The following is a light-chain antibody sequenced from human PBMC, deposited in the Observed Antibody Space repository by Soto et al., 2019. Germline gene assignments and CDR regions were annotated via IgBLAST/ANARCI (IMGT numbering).Light chain of an antibody. CDR1: QSLLHSNGNIY. CDR2: LCS. CDR3: MQAIRAPRT. V-gene: IGKV2-28*01. J-gene: IGKJ1*01. Sequence: IVLTQSPLSLPVTPGEPASISCRSSQSLLHSNGNIYLDWYLQKPGQSPQLLIYLCSIRATGVPDRFSGSGSGTDFTLKITRVESGDVGVYYCMQAIRAPRTCGLGTNVEIK.